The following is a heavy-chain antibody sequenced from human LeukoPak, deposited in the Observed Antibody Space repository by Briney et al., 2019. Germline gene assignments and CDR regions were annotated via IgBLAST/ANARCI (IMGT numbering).Heavy chain of an antibody. CDR3: AKDPRVGSRVATPCH. V-gene: IGHV3-23*01. D-gene: IGHD5-24*01. CDR1: GFTFSSYA. J-gene: IGHJ4*02. Sequence: GGSLRLSCAASGFTFSSYAMSWVRQAPGKGLEWVSAISGSGGSSYYADSVKGRFTISRDNSKSTLFLQMNSLRAEDTAVYYCAKDPRVGSRVATPCHWGQGTLVTVSS. CDR2: ISGSGGSS.